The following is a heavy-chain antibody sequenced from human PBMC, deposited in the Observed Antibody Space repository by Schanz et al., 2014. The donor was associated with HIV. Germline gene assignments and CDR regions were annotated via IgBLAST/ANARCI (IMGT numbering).Heavy chain of an antibody. CDR1: GFIFNDFA. CDR3: AKDWARTAGYCFHY. CDR2: ISWNSGSI. Sequence: EVQLVDSGGGLEQPGRSLRFSCAASGFIFNDFAMHWVRQAPGKGLEWVSTISWNSGSIAYADSVKGRFTISRDNAKNSLYLQMNSLRAEDTAFYYCAKDWARTAGYCFHYWGQGTLVTVSS. V-gene: IGHV3-9*01. D-gene: IGHD3-9*01. J-gene: IGHJ4*02.